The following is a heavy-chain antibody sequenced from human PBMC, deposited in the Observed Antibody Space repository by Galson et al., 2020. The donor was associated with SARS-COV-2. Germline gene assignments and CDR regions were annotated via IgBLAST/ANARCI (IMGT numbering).Heavy chain of an antibody. CDR3: ARGIATAAYPRLDY. D-gene: IGHD3-16*02. CDR2: ISSNGGST. Sequence: GGSLRLSCAASGFTFSSYGMHWVRQAPGKGLEYVSAISSNGGSTYYANSVKGRFTISRDNSKNTLYLQMGSLRAEDMAVYYCARGIATAAYPRLDYWGQGTLVTVSS. J-gene: IGHJ4*02. V-gene: IGHV3-64*01. CDR1: GFTFSSYG.